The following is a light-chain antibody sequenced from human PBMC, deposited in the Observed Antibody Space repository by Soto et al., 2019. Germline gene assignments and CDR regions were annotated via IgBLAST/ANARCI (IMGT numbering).Light chain of an antibody. Sequence: EIVLTQSPGTLSLSPGDRATLSCRASQSVSSSCLAWYQQKPGLSPRLLIFGASSRATGIPDRFSGSGSGTDFTLTISRLEPEDFAVYYCQQYCSSPYTFGQGTKLEIK. CDR2: GAS. CDR1: QSVSSSC. V-gene: IGKV3-20*01. CDR3: QQYCSSPYT. J-gene: IGKJ2*01.